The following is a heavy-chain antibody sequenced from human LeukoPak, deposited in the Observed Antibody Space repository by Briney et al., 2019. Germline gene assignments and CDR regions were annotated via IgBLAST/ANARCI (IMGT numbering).Heavy chain of an antibody. J-gene: IGHJ4*02. CDR2: ISYDGSNK. CDR3: ARGPYLMIVATNPSLFDY. D-gene: IGHD3-22*01. Sequence: GGSLRLSCAASGFTFSSYAMHWVRQAPGKGLEWVAVISYDGSNKYYADSVKGRFTISRDNSKNTLYLQMNSLRAEDTAVYYCARGPYLMIVATNPSLFDYWGQGTLVTVSS. CDR1: GFTFSSYA. V-gene: IGHV3-30-3*01.